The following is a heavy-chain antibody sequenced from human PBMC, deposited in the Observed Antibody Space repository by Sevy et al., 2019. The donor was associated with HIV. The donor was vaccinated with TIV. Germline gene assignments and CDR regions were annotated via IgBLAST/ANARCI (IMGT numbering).Heavy chain of an antibody. V-gene: IGHV3-72*01. CDR2: TRNKADGYTT. CDR3: AAHAGIAAAGRVFDY. Sequence: GGSLRLSCVASGLTFSDHYMEWVRQAPGKGLEWVGDTRNKADGYTTEYAASVKGRFTISRDESKNSLYVQMNSLKAEDTAVYYCAAHAGIAAAGRVFDYWGQGTLVTVSS. D-gene: IGHD6-13*01. J-gene: IGHJ4*02. CDR1: GLTFSDHY.